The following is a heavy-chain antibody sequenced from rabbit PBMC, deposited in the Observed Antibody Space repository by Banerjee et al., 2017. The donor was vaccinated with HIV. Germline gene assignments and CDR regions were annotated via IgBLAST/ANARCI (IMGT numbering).Heavy chain of an antibody. V-gene: IGHV1S45*01. J-gene: IGHJ4*01. CDR1: GFSFSSNW. CDR2: IDIGSSGFT. Sequence: QQQLEESGGGLVKPGGTLTLTCTVSGFSFSSNWICWVRQAPGKGLEWIACIDIGSSGFTYFASWAIGRFTISKTSATTVTLRMTSLTAADTDTYFCARDLTGVIGWNFGWWGPGTLVTVS. CDR3: ARDLTGVIGWNFGW. D-gene: IGHD1-1*01.